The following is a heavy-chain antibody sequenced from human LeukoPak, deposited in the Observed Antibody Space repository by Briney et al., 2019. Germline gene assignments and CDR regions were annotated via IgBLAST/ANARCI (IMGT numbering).Heavy chain of an antibody. Sequence: SVKVSCKASGGTFSSYAISRVRQAPGQGLEWMGGIIPIFGTANYAQKFQGRGTITADKSTSTAYMELSSLSSEDTAVYYRARDRYAGTTHFDAFDIWGQGTIVTVSS. V-gene: IGHV1-69*06. CDR3: ARDRYAGTTHFDAFDI. D-gene: IGHD1-1*01. CDR1: GGTFSSYA. J-gene: IGHJ3*02. CDR2: IIPIFGTA.